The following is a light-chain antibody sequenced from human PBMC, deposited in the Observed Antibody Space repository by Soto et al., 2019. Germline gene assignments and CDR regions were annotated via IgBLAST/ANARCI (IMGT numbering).Light chain of an antibody. CDR3: QKYNSVPLT. CDR2: DAS. CDR1: QGLSSD. V-gene: IGKV1-27*01. J-gene: IGKJ4*01. Sequence: DIQMTQSPSSLSASVGDRVTITCRAGQGLSSDLAWYQQKPGKVPKLLIYDASTLQSGVPSRFSGSGSGTDFTLTISSLQPEDVATYYCQKYNSVPLTFGGGTKVDIK.